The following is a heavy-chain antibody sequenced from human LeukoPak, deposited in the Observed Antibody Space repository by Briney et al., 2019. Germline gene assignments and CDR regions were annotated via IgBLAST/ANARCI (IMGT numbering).Heavy chain of an antibody. Sequence: SQTLSLTCAVSGGSISSGGYSWSWIRQPPGKGLEWIGYIYHSGSTYYNPSLKSRVTISVDRSKNQFSLKLSSVTAADTAVYYCARVGGCSGGSCRNWFDPWGQGTLVTVSS. CDR2: IYHSGST. CDR3: ARVGGCSGGSCRNWFDP. D-gene: IGHD2-15*01. V-gene: IGHV4-30-2*01. CDR1: GGSISSGGYS. J-gene: IGHJ5*02.